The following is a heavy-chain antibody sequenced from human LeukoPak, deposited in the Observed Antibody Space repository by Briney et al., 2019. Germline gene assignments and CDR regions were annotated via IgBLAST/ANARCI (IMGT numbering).Heavy chain of an antibody. J-gene: IGHJ4*02. CDR2: IDPNSGDT. CDR1: GYTFTDYY. Sequence: ASVKVSCKASGYTFTDYYIHWVRQAPGQGLEWMGWIDPNSGDTNYAQKFQGRVTMTRDTSISTAYMELSRLRCDDTAVYYCARNYYDVLTGYSIDYWGQGTLVTVSS. CDR3: ARNYYDVLTGYSIDY. D-gene: IGHD3-9*01. V-gene: IGHV1-2*02.